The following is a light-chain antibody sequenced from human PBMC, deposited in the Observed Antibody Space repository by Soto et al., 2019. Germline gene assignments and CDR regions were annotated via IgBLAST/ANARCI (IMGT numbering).Light chain of an antibody. V-gene: IGKV3-20*01. CDR1: QSLISSY. CDR2: GAS. CDR3: QHCGSSVLS. Sequence: EIVLTQSPGTLSLSPGEGASLSCRASQSLISSYIAWYQQKPGQAPSLLIFGASSRATGIPDRFSGSGSGTDFTLTISRLEPEDFSVYCCQHCGSSVLSFGPGTKVDIK. J-gene: IGKJ3*01.